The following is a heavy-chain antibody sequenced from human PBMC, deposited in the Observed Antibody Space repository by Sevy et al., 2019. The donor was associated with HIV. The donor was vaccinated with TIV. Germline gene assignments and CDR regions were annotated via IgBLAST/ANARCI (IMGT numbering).Heavy chain of an antibody. Sequence: GGSLRLSCAASGFTFTIYAMTWVRQAPGKGLEWVSYISSSSSAIYYADSVKGRFTISRDNAKNSLYLQMNSLKAEDTAVYYCARDRGSNPYYYYGMDVWGQGTTVTVSS. J-gene: IGHJ6*02. D-gene: IGHD3-10*01. CDR1: GFTFTIYA. CDR2: ISSSSSAI. V-gene: IGHV3-48*01. CDR3: ARDRGSNPYYYYGMDV.